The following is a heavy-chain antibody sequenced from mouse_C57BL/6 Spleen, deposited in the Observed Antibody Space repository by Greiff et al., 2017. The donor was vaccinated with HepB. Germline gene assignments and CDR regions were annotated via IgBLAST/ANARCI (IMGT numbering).Heavy chain of an antibody. Sequence: EVQLQESGGGLVKPGGSLKLSCAASGFTFSSYAMSWVRQTPEKRLEWVATISDGGSYTYYPDNVKGRFTISRDNAKNNLYLQMSHLKSEDTAMYYCARDRGYGSSLDYWGQGTTLTVSS. CDR2: ISDGGSYT. D-gene: IGHD1-1*01. CDR1: GFTFSSYA. V-gene: IGHV5-4*01. CDR3: ARDRGYGSSLDY. J-gene: IGHJ2*01.